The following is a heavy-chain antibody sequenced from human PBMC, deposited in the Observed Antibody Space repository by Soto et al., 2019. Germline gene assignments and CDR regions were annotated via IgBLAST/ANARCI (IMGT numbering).Heavy chain of an antibody. Sequence: GGALRVSPAASGYSLSRYHIHWVRQAPGKGLEWVALVPNRGSDTYYVASVKGRFTVSRDNSKNTSYLQMSSLRVEHTAVYFCAKGTVTHAHSDIYFYAMDVWGQLTTFPVS. J-gene: IGHJ6*02. V-gene: IGHV3-30*18. CDR2: VPNRGSDT. D-gene: IGHD4-17*01. CDR1: GYSLSRYH. CDR3: AKGTVTHAHSDIYFYAMDV.